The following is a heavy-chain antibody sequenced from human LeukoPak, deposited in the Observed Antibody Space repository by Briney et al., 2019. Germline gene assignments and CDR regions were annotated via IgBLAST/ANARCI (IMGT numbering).Heavy chain of an antibody. V-gene: IGHV3-21*04. Sequence: GGSLRLSCVASGFTFSGYSMNWVRQAPGKGPEWVSAISSSSIYIYYADSVKGRFTISRDNAKNSLYLQVNSLRSEDTAEYYCARGLPPRRNYDSRGSYSYYFDYWGQGTLVTVSS. D-gene: IGHD3-22*01. CDR1: GFTFSGYS. CDR2: ISSSSIYI. J-gene: IGHJ4*02. CDR3: ARGLPPRRNYDSRGSYSYYFDY.